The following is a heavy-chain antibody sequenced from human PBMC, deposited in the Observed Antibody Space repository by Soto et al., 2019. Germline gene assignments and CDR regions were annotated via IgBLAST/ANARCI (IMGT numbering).Heavy chain of an antibody. CDR3: AKESMPEPSGGTLFHT. D-gene: IGHD1-1*01. CDR1: GFSFTNVA. V-gene: IGHV3-23*01. Sequence: EVQLLESGGALVQPGGSLRLSCAASGFSFTNVALSWVRQAPGKGLEWVSTFSAGRRAYYADSVKGRFTIARDSSQSTVHQQIRNLRPDDTAVYYCAKESMPEPSGGTLFHTWGQGTRVTASS. CDR2: FSAGRRA. J-gene: IGHJ5*02.